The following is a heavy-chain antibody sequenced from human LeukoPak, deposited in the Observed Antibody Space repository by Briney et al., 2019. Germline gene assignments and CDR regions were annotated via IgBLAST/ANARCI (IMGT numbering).Heavy chain of an antibody. J-gene: IGHJ4*02. CDR3: AHIPSSSDY. V-gene: IGHV3-30*03. CDR1: GFTFSSYG. Sequence: GGSLRLSCAASGFTFSSYGMHWVRQAPGKGLEWVAVISYDGSNKYHADSVKGRFTISRDNSKNTLYLQMNSLRAEDTAVYYCAHIPSSSDYWGQGTLVTVSS. CDR2: ISYDGSNK. D-gene: IGHD6-6*01.